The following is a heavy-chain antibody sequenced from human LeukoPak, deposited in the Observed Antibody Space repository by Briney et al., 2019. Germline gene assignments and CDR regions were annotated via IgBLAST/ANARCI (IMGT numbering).Heavy chain of an antibody. CDR3: ARVTVTTFSPTDYMDV. Sequence: PGGSLRLSCAASGFTFSSYEMNWVRQAPGKGLEGVSYISSSGSTIYYADSVKGRFTISRDNAKNSLYLQMNSLRAEDTAVYYCARVTVTTFSPTDYMDVWGKGTTVTISS. J-gene: IGHJ6*03. V-gene: IGHV3-48*03. CDR1: GFTFSSYE. CDR2: ISSSGSTI. D-gene: IGHD4-17*01.